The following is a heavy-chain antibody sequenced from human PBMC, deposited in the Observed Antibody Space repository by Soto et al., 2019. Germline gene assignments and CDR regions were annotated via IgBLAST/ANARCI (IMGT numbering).Heavy chain of an antibody. CDR3: ARDKRDLRFLEWSYYFDY. CDR1: GFTFSRYS. V-gene: IGHV3-48*01. D-gene: IGHD3-3*01. Sequence: GGSLRLSCAASGFTFSRYSMNGVRQAPGKGLEWVSYISSSSSTIYYADSVKGRFTISRDNSKNTLYLQMNSLRAEDTAVYYCARDKRDLRFLEWSYYFDYWGQGTLVTVSS. CDR2: ISSSSSTI. J-gene: IGHJ4*02.